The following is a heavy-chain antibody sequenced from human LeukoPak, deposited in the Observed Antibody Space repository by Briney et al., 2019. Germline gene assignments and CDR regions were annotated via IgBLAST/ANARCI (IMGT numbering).Heavy chain of an antibody. D-gene: IGHD6-19*01. Sequence: GGSLRLSCAASGFTFRNYGMHWVRQAPGKGLEWVAFVRYDGSKKYYTNSVKGRFTISRDNSKNTLYLQMNSLRAEDTAVYYCARRSGIAVAGAFDYWGQGTLVTVSS. V-gene: IGHV3-30*02. CDR3: ARRSGIAVAGAFDY. CDR1: GFTFRNYG. CDR2: VRYDGSKK. J-gene: IGHJ4*02.